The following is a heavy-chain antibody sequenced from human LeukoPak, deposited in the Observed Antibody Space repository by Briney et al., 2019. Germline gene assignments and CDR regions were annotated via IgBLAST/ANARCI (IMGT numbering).Heavy chain of an antibody. D-gene: IGHD5-18*01. CDR2: IHYTEST. V-gene: IGHV4-59*01. CDR3: ARGAYSHSNH. Sequence: SETLSLTCTISGGSISSYYWSWIRQPPGKGLEWIGYIHYTESTKYNPSPKSRLTISLDTSKNQFSLRLSAVTAADTALYYCARGAYSHSNHWGRGILVTVSS. CDR1: GGSISSYY. J-gene: IGHJ5*02.